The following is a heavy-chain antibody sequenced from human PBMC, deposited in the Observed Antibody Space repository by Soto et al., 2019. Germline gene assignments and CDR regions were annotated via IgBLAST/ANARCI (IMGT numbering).Heavy chain of an antibody. Sequence: ASVKVSCKASGYTFTSYGISCVLQSPVQWLEWMGWISAYNGNTNYAQKLQGRVTMTTDTSTSTAYMELRSLRSDDTAVYYCARDGVAYCGGDCHFNWFDPWGQGTLVTVSS. J-gene: IGHJ5*02. V-gene: IGHV1-18*01. CDR3: ARDGVAYCGGDCHFNWFDP. CDR1: GYTFTSYG. D-gene: IGHD2-21*02. CDR2: ISAYNGNT.